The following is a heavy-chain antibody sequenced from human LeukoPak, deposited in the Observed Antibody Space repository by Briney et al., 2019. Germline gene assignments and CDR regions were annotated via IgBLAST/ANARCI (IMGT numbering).Heavy chain of an antibody. D-gene: IGHD4-17*01. J-gene: IGHJ4*02. CDR1: GFTFSSYA. V-gene: IGHV3-23*01. CDR3: AKGRPPMTTVTTSFDY. Sequence: SGGSLRLSCAASGFTFSSYAMSWVRQAPGKGLEWVSAISGSGGSTYYADSVKGRFTISRDNSKNTLYRQMNSLRAEDTAVYYCAKGRPPMTTVTTSFDYWGQGTLVTVSS. CDR2: ISGSGGST.